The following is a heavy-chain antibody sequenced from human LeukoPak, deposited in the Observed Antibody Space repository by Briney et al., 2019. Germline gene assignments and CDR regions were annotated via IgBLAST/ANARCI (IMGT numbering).Heavy chain of an antibody. V-gene: IGHV1-3*01. CDR3: ARQPGVRASSPNDY. Sequence: KFQGRVTITRDTSASTAYMELSSLTSDDTAVYYCARQPGVRASSPNDYWGQGTLVTVSS. J-gene: IGHJ4*02. D-gene: IGHD6-13*01.